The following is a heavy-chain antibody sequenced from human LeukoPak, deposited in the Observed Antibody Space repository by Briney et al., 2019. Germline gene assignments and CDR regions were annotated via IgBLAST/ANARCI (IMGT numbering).Heavy chain of an antibody. V-gene: IGHV4-59*01. J-gene: IGHJ4*02. CDR2: IYYSGST. D-gene: IGHD3-22*01. CDR3: ARDLSRLGPPTYYYDSSGWYYFDY. CDR1: GGSISSYY. Sequence: PSETLSLTCTVSGGSISSYYWSWTRRPPGKGLEWIGYIYYSGSTNYNPSLKSRVTISVDTSKNQFSLKLSSVTAADTAVYYCARDLSRLGPPTYYYDSSGWYYFDYWGQGTLVTVSS.